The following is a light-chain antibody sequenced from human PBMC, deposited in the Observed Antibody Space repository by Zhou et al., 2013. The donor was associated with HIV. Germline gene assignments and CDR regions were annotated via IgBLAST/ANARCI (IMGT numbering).Light chain of an antibody. J-gene: IGKJ4*01. V-gene: IGKV1-33*01. CDR2: DAS. CDR3: QQYDNSPLT. CDR1: QDISNY. Sequence: DIQMTQSPSSLSASVGDRVTITCQASQDISNYLNWYQQKPGKAPKLLIYDASNLETGVPSRFSGSGSGTDFTFTISSLQPEDIATYYCQQYDNSPLTFGGGPRSEIK.